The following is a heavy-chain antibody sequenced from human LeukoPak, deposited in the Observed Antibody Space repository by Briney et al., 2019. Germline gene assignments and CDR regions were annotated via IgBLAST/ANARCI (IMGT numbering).Heavy chain of an antibody. V-gene: IGHV4-38-2*01. Sequence: SETLSLTCAVYGGSCSGYYWGWIRQPPGKGLEWIGSIYHSGSTYYNPSLKSRVTISVDTSKNQFSLKLSSVTAADTAVYYCARNRGGPSIVATIIGGFDYWGQGTLVTVSS. CDR3: ARNRGGPSIVATIIGGFDY. CDR1: GGSCSGYY. CDR2: IYHSGST. D-gene: IGHD5-12*01. J-gene: IGHJ4*02.